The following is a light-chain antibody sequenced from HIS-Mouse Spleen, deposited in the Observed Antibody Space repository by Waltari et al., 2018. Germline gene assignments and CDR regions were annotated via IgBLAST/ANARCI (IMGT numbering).Light chain of an antibody. V-gene: IGLV2-23*01. CDR3: CSYAGSSPYVV. CDR2: EGS. CDR1: SSDVGSYNL. Sequence: QSALTQPASVSGSPGQSITISCTGTSSDVGSYNLVSWYQQHPGKAPKLMIYEGSKRHSGVSKRFSGSKSGNTASLTISGLQAEDEADYYCCSYAGSSPYVVFGGGTKLTVL. J-gene: IGLJ2*01.